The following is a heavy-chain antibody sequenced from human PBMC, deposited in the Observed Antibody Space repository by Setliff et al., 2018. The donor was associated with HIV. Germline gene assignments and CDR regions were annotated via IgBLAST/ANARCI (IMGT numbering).Heavy chain of an antibody. CDR2: VNWNGDII. J-gene: IGHJ4*02. CDR3: ARLGYYDSSGQDMLDY. D-gene: IGHD3-22*01. V-gene: IGHV3-20*04. CDR1: GFTFEDYG. Sequence: PGGSLRLSCATSGFTFEDYGMSWVRQAPGKGLERVSGVNWNGDIIGHADSVKGRFTISRDNAKTSLYLQMNSLRVEDTALFYCARLGYYDSSGQDMLDYWGQGTLVTVSS.